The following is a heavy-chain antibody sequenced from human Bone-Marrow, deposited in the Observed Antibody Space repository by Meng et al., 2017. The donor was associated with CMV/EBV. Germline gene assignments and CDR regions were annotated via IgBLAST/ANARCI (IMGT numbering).Heavy chain of an antibody. CDR2: IYSGGSST. J-gene: IGHJ4*02. Sequence: GGSLRLSCAASGFTFSSYAMSWVRQAPGKGLEWVSVIYSGGSSTYYADSVKGRFTISRDNSKNTLYLQMNSLRAEDTAVYYCARDTDYGSGRGYYFDYWGQGTLVTVSS. D-gene: IGHD3-10*01. CDR3: ARDTDYGSGRGYYFDY. CDR1: GFTFSSYA. V-gene: IGHV3-23*03.